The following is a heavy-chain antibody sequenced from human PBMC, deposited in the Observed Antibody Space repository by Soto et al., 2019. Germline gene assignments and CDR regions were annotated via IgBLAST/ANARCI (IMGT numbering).Heavy chain of an antibody. CDR1: GGSFSGYY. CDR2: IIHTGST. J-gene: IGHJ4*02. Sequence: SETLSLTCAVSGGSFSGYYWSWIRQPPGKGLEWIGEIIHTGSTNYNPSLKSRITISVDTSKKQFSLKLSSVTAADTAVYYCASVGQPPSDYWGQGTLVTVSS. V-gene: IGHV4-34*12. D-gene: IGHD2-2*01. CDR3: ASVGQPPSDY.